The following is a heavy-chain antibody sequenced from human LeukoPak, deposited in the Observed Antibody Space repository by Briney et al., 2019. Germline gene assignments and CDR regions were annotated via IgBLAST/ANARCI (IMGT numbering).Heavy chain of an antibody. J-gene: IGHJ6*02. CDR3: AKDKTIRGQWLAKYYYYYYGMDV. V-gene: IGHV3-66*01. D-gene: IGHD6-19*01. CDR2: IYSGGST. CDR1: GFTVSNIF. Sequence: PGGSLRLSCAASGFTVSNIFMNWVRQAPGKGLEWVSIIYSGGSTYYADSVKGRFTISRDTSKNTLYLQMNSLRAEDTAVYYCAKDKTIRGQWLAKYYYYYYGMDVWGQGTTVTVSS.